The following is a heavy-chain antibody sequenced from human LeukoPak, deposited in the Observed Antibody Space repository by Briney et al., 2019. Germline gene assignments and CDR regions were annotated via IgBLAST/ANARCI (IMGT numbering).Heavy chain of an antibody. D-gene: IGHD1-26*01. CDR1: GFTFSTNA. V-gene: IGHV3-33*08. Sequence: PGGSLRLSCITSGFTFSTNAIDWVRQAPGKGLEWVAVIWYDGSNKYYADSVKGRFTISRDNSKNTLYLKMSSLRAEDTAVYYCARAGATEDLFDYWGQGTLVTVSS. J-gene: IGHJ4*02. CDR3: ARAGATEDLFDY. CDR2: IWYDGSNK.